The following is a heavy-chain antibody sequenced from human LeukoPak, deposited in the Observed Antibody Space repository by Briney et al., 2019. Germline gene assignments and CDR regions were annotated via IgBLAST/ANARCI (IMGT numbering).Heavy chain of an antibody. Sequence: GGSLRLSCAASGFTFSSYEMNWVRQAPGKGLEWVSYISSSGSTIYYADSVKGRFTISRDNAKNSLYLQMNSLRAEDTAVYYCASGGIAAAGTPPPFDYWGQGTLVTVSS. CDR3: ASGGIAAAGTPPPFDY. CDR1: GFTFSSYE. CDR2: ISSSGSTI. V-gene: IGHV3-48*03. J-gene: IGHJ4*02. D-gene: IGHD6-13*01.